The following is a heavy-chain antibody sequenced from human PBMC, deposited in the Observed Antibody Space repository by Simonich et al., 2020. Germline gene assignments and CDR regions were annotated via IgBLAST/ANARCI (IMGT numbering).Heavy chain of an antibody. D-gene: IGHD5-18*01. J-gene: IGHJ4*02. CDR3: ARDVDTAMVFDY. Sequence: EVQLVESGGGLVKPGGSLRLSGAASGFTFSSYSMNWVHQAPGKRRWWVSSIRIISNYIYYAGSVKGRFTSSRDNAKNSLYLQMNSLRAEDTAVYYCARDVDTAMVFDYWGQGTLVTVSS. CDR1: GFTFSSYS. V-gene: IGHV3-21*01. CDR2: IRIISNYI.